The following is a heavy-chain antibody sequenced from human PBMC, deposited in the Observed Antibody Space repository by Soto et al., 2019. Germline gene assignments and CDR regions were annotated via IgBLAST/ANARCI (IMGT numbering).Heavy chain of an antibody. Sequence: GGSLRLSCAASGFTFSSYSMNWVRQAPGKGLEWVSYISSSSSTIYYADSVKGRFTISRDNAKNSLYLQMNSLRAEDTAVYYCARDRITIFGVVKRFDGFDIWGQGTMVTVSS. J-gene: IGHJ3*02. CDR3: ARDRITIFGVVKRFDGFDI. CDR2: ISSSSSTI. V-gene: IGHV3-48*04. D-gene: IGHD3-3*01. CDR1: GFTFSSYS.